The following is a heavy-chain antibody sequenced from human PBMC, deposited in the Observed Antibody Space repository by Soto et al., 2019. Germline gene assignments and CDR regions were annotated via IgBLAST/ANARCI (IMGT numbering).Heavy chain of an antibody. CDR1: GGSFSGYY. J-gene: IGHJ4*02. V-gene: IGHV4-34*01. CDR3: ARGKLSDYVWGSYRYHFDY. CDR2: INHSGST. Sequence: SETLSLTCAVYGGSFSGYYWIWIRQPPGKGLEWIGEINHSGSTNYNPSLKSRVTISVDTSKNQFSLKLSSVTAADTAVYYCARGKLSDYVWGSYRYHFDYWGQGTVVTVSS. D-gene: IGHD3-16*02.